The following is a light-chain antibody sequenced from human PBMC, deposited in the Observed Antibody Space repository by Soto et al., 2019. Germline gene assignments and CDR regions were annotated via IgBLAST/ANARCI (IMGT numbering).Light chain of an antibody. V-gene: IGKV1-6*01. CDR3: LQDYNYPIT. CDR1: QSISSW. CDR2: ATS. J-gene: IGKJ5*01. Sequence: IQMTESPSTLSASVGDRVTITCRASQSISSWLAWYQQKPGKAPKLLIYATSSLQSGVPSRFSGSGSGTDFTLTISSLQPEDFATYYCLQDYNYPITFGQGTRLEIK.